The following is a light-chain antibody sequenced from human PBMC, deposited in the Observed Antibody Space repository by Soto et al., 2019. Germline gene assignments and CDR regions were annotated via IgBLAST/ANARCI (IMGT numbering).Light chain of an antibody. Sequence: QSVLTQPPSVSGSPGQSVTISCTGTSSDIGHYNHVSWYQQPPGTAPKLMIFEVSSRPSGVPNRFSGSKSGNTASLTISGLQAEYEGDYYCTSYTGGSTWVFGGGTKVTVL. CDR3: TSYTGGSTWV. CDR1: SSDIGHYNH. V-gene: IGLV2-18*02. J-gene: IGLJ3*02. CDR2: EVS.